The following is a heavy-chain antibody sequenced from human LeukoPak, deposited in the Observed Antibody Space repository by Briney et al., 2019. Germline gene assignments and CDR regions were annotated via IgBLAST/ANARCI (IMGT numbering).Heavy chain of an antibody. V-gene: IGHV3-23*01. J-gene: IGHJ4*02. CDR1: GFTLSSYA. CDR2: ISGSGGST. CDR3: AKLPTIYRSSSTY. Sequence: GGYLRLSCAASGFTLSSYAMNWVRQAPGKGLEWVSSISGSGGSTYYADSVKGRFTISRDNSKNTLYLQMTSLTAEDTAVYYCAKLPTIYRSSSTYWGQGTLVTVSS. D-gene: IGHD6-6*01.